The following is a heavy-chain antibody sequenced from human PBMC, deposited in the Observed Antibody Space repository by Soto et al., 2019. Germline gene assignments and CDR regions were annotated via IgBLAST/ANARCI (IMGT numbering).Heavy chain of an antibody. CDR3: AHSMPISACSTRVFDY. J-gene: IGHJ4*02. Sequence: QITLKESGPTLVKPTQTLTLTCTFSGFSLSTSGVSVGWIRQPPGKALEWLALIYWDDDKRYSPSLNNRLTITKDTSKNQVVLTVTNMDPVDTATYYCAHSMPISACSTRVFDYWGQGTLVTVSS. V-gene: IGHV2-5*02. D-gene: IGHD2-21*02. CDR2: IYWDDDK. CDR1: GFSLSTSGVS.